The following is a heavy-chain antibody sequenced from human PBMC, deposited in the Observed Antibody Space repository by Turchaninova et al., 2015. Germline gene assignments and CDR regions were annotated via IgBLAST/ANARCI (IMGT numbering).Heavy chain of an antibody. V-gene: IGHV3-23*04. Sequence: EVQLVESGGGLVRPGGSLRLSCAASGFTFKNYAMTWVRQAPGKGLEWVSGISGRCDSTYYAHSVEGRFTISRGNSKNTLYLQMNSLRAEDTAVYYCAKDRSGSGSFYPDYWGQGTLVTVSS. CDR2: ISGRCDST. CDR1: GFTFKNYA. CDR3: AKDRSGSGSFYPDY. D-gene: IGHD3-10*01. J-gene: IGHJ4*02.